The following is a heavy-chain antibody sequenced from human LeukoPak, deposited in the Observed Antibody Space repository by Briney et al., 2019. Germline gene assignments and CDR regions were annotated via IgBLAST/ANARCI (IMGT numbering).Heavy chain of an antibody. V-gene: IGHV3-23*01. CDR2: ISGSGGST. CDR3: AKDFGYVEHPYFDF. D-gene: IGHD5-12*01. J-gene: IGHJ4*02. CDR1: GFTFSSYA. Sequence: GGSLRLSCAASGFTFSSYAMSWVRQAPGKGLEWVSAISGSGGSTYYADSVKGRFTISRDNSKNTLYLQMNSLRAEDTAVYFCAKDFGYVEHPYFDFWGPGTLVTVSS.